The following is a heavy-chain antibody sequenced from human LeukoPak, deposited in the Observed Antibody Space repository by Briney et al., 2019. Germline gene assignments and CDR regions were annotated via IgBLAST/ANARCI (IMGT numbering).Heavy chain of an antibody. CDR2: IYHSGST. V-gene: IGHV4-4*02. D-gene: IGHD6-13*01. CDR1: GGSLSSSNW. CDR3: AREGSDSSSWYDY. J-gene: IGHJ4*02. Sequence: SETLSLTCAVSGGSLSSSNWWSWVRQPPGKGLGWIGEIYHSGSTNYNPSLKSRVTISVDKSKNQFSLKLSSVTAADTAVYYCAREGSDSSSWYDYWGQGTLVTVSS.